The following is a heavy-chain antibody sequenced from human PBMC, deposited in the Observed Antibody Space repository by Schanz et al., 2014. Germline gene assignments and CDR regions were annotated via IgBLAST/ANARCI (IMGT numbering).Heavy chain of an antibody. D-gene: IGHD2-8*02. J-gene: IGHJ4*02. Sequence: EVQLMESGGGLVKPGGSLRLSCVASGFAFSSFAMTWVRQAPGRGLEWVSAISGSGGSTYYADSVKGRFTISRDNSKSTLYVEMNSLRVEDTAVYYCAKTLFPGGTQTFGNWGRGTLVTVSS. CDR3: AKTLFPGGTQTFGN. V-gene: IGHV3-23*01. CDR1: GFAFSSFA. CDR2: ISGSGGST.